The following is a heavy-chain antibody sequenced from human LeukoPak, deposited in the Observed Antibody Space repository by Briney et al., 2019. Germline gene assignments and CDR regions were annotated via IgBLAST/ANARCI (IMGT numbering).Heavy chain of an antibody. D-gene: IGHD2-21*02. J-gene: IGHJ3*02. V-gene: IGHV5-51*01. CDR3: ARLAYCGGDCYFHGGELNNAFDI. CDR1: GYSFTSYW. CDR2: IYPGDSDT. Sequence: RGESLKISCKGSGYSFTSYWIGWVRQMPGKGLEWMGIIYPGDSDTRYSPSFQGQVTISADQSISTAYLQWSSLKASDTAMYYCARLAYCGGDCYFHGGELNNAFDIWGQGTMVTVSS.